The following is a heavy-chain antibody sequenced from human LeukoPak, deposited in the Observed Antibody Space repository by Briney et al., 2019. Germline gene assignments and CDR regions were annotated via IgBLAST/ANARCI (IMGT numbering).Heavy chain of an antibody. J-gene: IGHJ3*02. V-gene: IGHV3-48*03. Sequence: GGSLRLSCAASGFTFSSSEMNWVRRAPGKGQEWISYLTTSGSTKYYADSVKGRFTISRDNAKNSLFLQMNSLRAEDTAVYYCARDRDPGYYDTNGYRRVNAFDIWGQGTMVTVSS. CDR3: ARDRDPGYYDTNGYRRVNAFDI. CDR2: LTTSGSTK. D-gene: IGHD3-22*01. CDR1: GFTFSSSE.